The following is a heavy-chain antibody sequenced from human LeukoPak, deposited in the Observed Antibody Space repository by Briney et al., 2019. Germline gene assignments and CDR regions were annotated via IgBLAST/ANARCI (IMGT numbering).Heavy chain of an antibody. V-gene: IGHV3-7*01. CDR1: GFTFSNSW. CDR2: VQHIGGET. CDR3: ATYSILNAREFRY. J-gene: IGHJ1*01. D-gene: IGHD4-11*01. Sequence: PGGSLRPSCAGSGFTFSNSWMGWVRQAPGKGLEWVANVQHIGGETYYVDSVKGRFTISRDNAKNSVYLQMNSLGADDTAVYYCATYSILNAREFRYWGQGTLVTVTS.